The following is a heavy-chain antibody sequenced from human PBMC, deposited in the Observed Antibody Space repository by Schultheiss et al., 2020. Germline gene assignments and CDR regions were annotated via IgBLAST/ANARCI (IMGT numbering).Heavy chain of an antibody. Sequence: WGSLRLSCEASGFTFSSDLMHWVRQAPGKGLEWVSAISGSGGSTYYADSVQGRFTISRDNSKNTVYLQMNSLRAEDTAVYYCAKAYGSYNVDVVADVGWGQGTLVTVAS. CDR3: AKAYGSYNVDVVADVG. CDR1: GFTFSSDL. J-gene: IGHJ4*02. CDR2: ISGSGGST. V-gene: IGHV3-23*01. D-gene: IGHD5-12*01.